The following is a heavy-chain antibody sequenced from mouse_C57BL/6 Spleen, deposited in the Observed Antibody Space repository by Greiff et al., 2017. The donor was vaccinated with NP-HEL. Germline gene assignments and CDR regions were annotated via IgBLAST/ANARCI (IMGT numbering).Heavy chain of an antibody. Sequence: QVQLQQSGAELVRPGSSVKLSCKASGYTFTSYWMHWVKQRPIQGLEWIGNIDPSDSETHYNQKFKDKATLTVDKSSSTAYMQLSSLTSEDSAVYYCARRGFFYYSSVKYYFDYWGQGTTLTVSS. J-gene: IGHJ2*01. CDR1: GYTFTSYW. CDR2: IDPSDSET. CDR3: ARRGFFYYSSVKYYFDY. V-gene: IGHV1-52*01. D-gene: IGHD1-1*01.